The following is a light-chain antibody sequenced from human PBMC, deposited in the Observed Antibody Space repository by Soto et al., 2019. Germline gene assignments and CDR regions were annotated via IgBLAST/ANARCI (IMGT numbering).Light chain of an antibody. J-gene: IGKJ1*01. CDR3: QQYGSSPLVT. CDR2: GAS. Sequence: EIVLTQSPGTLSLSPGERATLSCRASQSVSSSYLAWYQQKPGQAPRLLIYGASSRATGIPDRFSGSGSGTDFTLTIGRLELEDFAVYYCQQYGSSPLVTFGQGTKV. V-gene: IGKV3-20*01. CDR1: QSVSSSY.